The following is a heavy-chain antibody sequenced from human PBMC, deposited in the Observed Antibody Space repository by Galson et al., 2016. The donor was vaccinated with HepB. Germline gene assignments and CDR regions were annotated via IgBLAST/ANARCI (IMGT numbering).Heavy chain of an antibody. Sequence: SLRLSCAASGLTFSSYGVHWVRQAPGKGLEWVAVIWYDGSNKYYADSVKGRFTISRDNSKNTLYLQMNSLRAEDTAVYYCARDSIVGATESADYWGQGTLVTVSS. V-gene: IGHV3-33*01. CDR2: IWYDGSNK. CDR1: GLTFSSYG. D-gene: IGHD1-26*01. J-gene: IGHJ4*02. CDR3: ARDSIVGATESADY.